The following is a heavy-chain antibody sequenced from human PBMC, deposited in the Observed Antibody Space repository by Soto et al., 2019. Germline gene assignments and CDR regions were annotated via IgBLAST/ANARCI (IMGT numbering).Heavy chain of an antibody. J-gene: IGHJ3*02. Sequence: PGGSLRLSCAASGFTFSSYGMHWVRQAPGKGLEWVAVISYDGSNKYYADSVKGRFTISRDNSKNTLYLQMNSLGAEDTAVYYCAKDLQWEPWPPYAFDIWGQGTMVTVSS. CDR3: AKDLQWEPWPPYAFDI. CDR1: GFTFSSYG. CDR2: ISYDGSNK. D-gene: IGHD1-26*01. V-gene: IGHV3-30*18.